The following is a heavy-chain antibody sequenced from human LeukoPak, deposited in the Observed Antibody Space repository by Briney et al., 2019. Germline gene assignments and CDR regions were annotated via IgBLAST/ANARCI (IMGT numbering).Heavy chain of an antibody. D-gene: IGHD4/OR15-4a*01. CDR3: ARHPRGAWYFDY. CDR1: GGSTNDYY. J-gene: IGHJ4*02. Sequence: PSETLSLTCSVSGGSTNDYYWSWLRQPPGQGLEWIGYVYSNGVTNYNPSLKSRVTISVDTSRNQFFLKLNYVTAADTAVYYCARHPRGAWYFDYWGQGSLVTVSS. CDR2: VYSNGVT. V-gene: IGHV4-59*08.